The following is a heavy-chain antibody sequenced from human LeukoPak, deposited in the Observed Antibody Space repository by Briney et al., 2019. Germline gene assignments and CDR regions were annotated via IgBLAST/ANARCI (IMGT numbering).Heavy chain of an antibody. V-gene: IGHV1-8*01. CDR2: MNPNSGNT. Sequence: ASVKVSCKASGYTFTSYDINWVRQATGQGLEWMGWMNPNSGNTGYAQKFQGRVTMTRDTSTSTVYMELSSLRSEDTAVYYCARGSMGRITMVRGVTRGYFDYWGQGTLVTVSS. CDR3: ARGSMGRITMVRGVTRGYFDY. J-gene: IGHJ4*02. CDR1: GYTFTSYD. D-gene: IGHD3-10*01.